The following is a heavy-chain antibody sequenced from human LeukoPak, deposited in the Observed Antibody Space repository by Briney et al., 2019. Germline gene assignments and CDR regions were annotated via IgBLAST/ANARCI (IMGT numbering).Heavy chain of an antibody. D-gene: IGHD6-6*01. CDR1: GFTFSSYS. J-gene: IGHJ4*02. CDR2: ISSSSSYI. Sequence: GGSLRLSCAASGFTFSSYSMNWVRQAPGKGLEWVSSISSSSSYIYYADSVKGRFTISRDNAKNSLYLQMNSMRAEDTAVYYCARGRFSRYSSSSLDYWGQGTLVTVSS. V-gene: IGHV3-21*01. CDR3: ARGRFSRYSSSSLDY.